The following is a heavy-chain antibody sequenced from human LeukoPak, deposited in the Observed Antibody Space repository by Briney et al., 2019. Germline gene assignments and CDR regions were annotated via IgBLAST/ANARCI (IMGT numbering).Heavy chain of an antibody. V-gene: IGHV3-23*01. CDR3: AKLYGDYYYYYYMDV. Sequence: GGSLRLSCAASGFTFSSYGMSWVRQAPGKGLEWVSAISGSGGTTYYAASVKGRFTISRDNSKNTLYLQMNSLRAEDTALYYCAKLYGDYYYYYYMDVWGKGTTVTVSS. J-gene: IGHJ6*03. CDR2: ISGSGGTT. CDR1: GFTFSSYG. D-gene: IGHD4-17*01.